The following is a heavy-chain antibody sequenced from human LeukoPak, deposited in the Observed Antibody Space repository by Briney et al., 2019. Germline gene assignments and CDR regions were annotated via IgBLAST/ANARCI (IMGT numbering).Heavy chain of an antibody. CDR2: ISSSSSYI. CDR3: ARDTAMAPRVDY. Sequence: GGSLRLSCAASGFTFSSYSMNWVRQAPGKGLEWVSSISSSSSYIYYADSVKGRFTISRDNAKNSLYLQMNSLRAEDTAVYYCARDTAMAPRVDYWGQGTLVTVSS. J-gene: IGHJ4*02. CDR1: GFTFSSYS. D-gene: IGHD5-18*01. V-gene: IGHV3-21*01.